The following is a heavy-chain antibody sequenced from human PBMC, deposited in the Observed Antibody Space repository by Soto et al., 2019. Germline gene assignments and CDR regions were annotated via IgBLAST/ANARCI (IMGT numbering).Heavy chain of an antibody. D-gene: IGHD3-16*01. V-gene: IGHV4-30-4*02. CDR1: GASISSDDYY. Sequence: PSETLSLTCSISGASISSDDYYWSWIRQAPGKGLEWIGYIFSSGTTYYNPSLKSRLTMSLDTSQNQFSLKLNSVTAADTAVYFCARVPSPFDFYYAMDVWGQGTTVTVSS. CDR3: ARVPSPFDFYYAMDV. CDR2: IFSSGTT. J-gene: IGHJ6*02.